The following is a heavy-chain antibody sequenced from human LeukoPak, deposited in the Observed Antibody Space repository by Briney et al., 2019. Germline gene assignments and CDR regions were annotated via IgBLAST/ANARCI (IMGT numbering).Heavy chain of an antibody. J-gene: IGHJ5*02. Sequence: GASVKIPCKASGYIFISYDINWVRQAAVQGLEWLGWMSPKTGNSGYAQRFQGRVTMTSDTSTDTAYMELSNLRSDDTAVYYCARKTCSSTSCLHPWGQGTLVTVSS. D-gene: IGHD2-2*01. V-gene: IGHV1-8*01. CDR2: MSPKTGNS. CDR1: GYIFISYD. CDR3: ARKTCSSTSCLHP.